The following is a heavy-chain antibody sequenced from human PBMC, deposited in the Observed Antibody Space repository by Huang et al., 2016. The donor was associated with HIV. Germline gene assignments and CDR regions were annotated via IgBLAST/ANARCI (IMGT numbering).Heavy chain of an antibody. J-gene: IGHJ3*02. CDR2: IKHCGTT. V-gene: IGHV4-34*02. CDR1: GGTFTGYF. Sequence: VQLQQWGASLLKPSETLSLTCAVSGGTFTGYFWGWVRQAPGKGLEWIAEIKHCGTTSYNPALKSRVSMSVDVSNNQFSLSLKSVTAADTAVYFCVRCPGYYFEPSRYFDAFDIWGPGTMVTVS. CDR3: VRCPGYYFEPSRYFDAFDI. D-gene: IGHD3-22*01.